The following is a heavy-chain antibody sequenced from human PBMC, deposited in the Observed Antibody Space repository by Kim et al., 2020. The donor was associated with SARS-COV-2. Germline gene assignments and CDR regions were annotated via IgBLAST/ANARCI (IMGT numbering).Heavy chain of an antibody. Sequence: NDCAVSVKSRITINPDTAKNQFSLQLNSVTPEDTAVYYCTRAVAGTGHFDYWGQGTLVTVSS. CDR3: TRAVAGTGHFDY. V-gene: IGHV6-1*01. CDR2: N. J-gene: IGHJ4*02. D-gene: IGHD6-19*01.